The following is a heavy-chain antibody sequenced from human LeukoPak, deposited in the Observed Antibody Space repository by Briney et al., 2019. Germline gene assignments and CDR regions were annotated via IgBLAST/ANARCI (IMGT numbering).Heavy chain of an antibody. CDR2: ISYDGSNK. D-gene: IGHD6-13*01. V-gene: IGHV3-30-3*01. CDR1: GFTFSSYA. CDR3: ARDSSSWYYFDC. Sequence: GGSLRLSCAASGFTFSSYAMHWVRQAPGKGLEWVAVISYDGSNKYYADSVKGRFTISRDNSKNTLYLQMNSLRAEDTAVYYCARDSSSWYYFDCWGQGTLVTVSS. J-gene: IGHJ4*02.